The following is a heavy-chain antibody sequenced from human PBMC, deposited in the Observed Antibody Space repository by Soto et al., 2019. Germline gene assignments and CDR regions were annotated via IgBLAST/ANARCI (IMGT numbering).Heavy chain of an antibody. D-gene: IGHD5-18*01. Sequence: VGSLRLSCAASGFTFSSYAMHWVRQAPGKGLEWVAVISYDGSNKYYADSVKGRFTISRDNSKNTLYLQMNSLRAEDTAVYYCARGSTAMVDYWGQGTLVTVSS. V-gene: IGHV3-30-3*01. CDR2: ISYDGSNK. CDR1: GFTFSSYA. J-gene: IGHJ4*02. CDR3: ARGSTAMVDY.